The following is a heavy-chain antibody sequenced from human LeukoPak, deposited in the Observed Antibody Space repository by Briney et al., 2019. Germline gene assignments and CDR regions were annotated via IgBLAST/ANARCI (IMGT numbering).Heavy chain of an antibody. CDR2: INHSGST. J-gene: IGHJ4*02. CDR1: GGSFSGYY. V-gene: IGHV4-34*01. D-gene: IGHD6-6*01. CDR3: ARHDAGIAARPFDN. Sequence: SETLSLTCAVYGGSFSGYYWSWIRQPPGKGLEWIGEINHSGSTNYNPSLKSRVTISVDTSKNQFSLKLSSVTAADTAVYYCARHDAGIAARPFDNWGQGTLVTVSS.